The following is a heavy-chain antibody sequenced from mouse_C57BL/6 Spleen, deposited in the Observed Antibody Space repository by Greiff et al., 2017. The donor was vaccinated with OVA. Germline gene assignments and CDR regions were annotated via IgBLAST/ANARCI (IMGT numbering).Heavy chain of an antibody. Sequence: EVQLQQSGPELVKPGASVKISCKASGYTFTDYYMNWVKQSHGKSLEWIGDINPNNGGTSYNQKFKGKATLTVDKSSSTAYMELRSLTSEDSAVYYCARYPRLLRRLFDYWGQGTTLTVSS. D-gene: IGHD1-1*01. CDR3: ARYPRLLRRLFDY. V-gene: IGHV1-26*01. J-gene: IGHJ2*01. CDR1: GYTFTDYY. CDR2: INPNNGGT.